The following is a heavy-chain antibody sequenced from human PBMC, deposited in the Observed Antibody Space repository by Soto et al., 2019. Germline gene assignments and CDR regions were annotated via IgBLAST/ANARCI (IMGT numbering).Heavy chain of an antibody. CDR3: ARDHQDIVVVVSPGWFDP. J-gene: IGHJ5*02. D-gene: IGHD2-15*01. Sequence: PSETLSLTCTVSSASISSSSYFWGWIRQPPGKGLEWIGSIYHTGSTNYSPSLKSRVTISVDTSKNQFSLKLSSVTAADTAVYYCARDHQDIVVVVSPGWFDPWGQGTLVTVSS. V-gene: IGHV4-39*07. CDR1: SASISSSSYF. CDR2: IYHTGST.